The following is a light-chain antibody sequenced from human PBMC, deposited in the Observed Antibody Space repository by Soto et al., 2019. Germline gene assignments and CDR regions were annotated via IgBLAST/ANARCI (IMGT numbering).Light chain of an antibody. Sequence: EIVLTQSPGTLSLSPGDRATLSCRASQSVSSSYLAWYQQKPRQAPRLLIYGASSRATGIPDRFSGSGYGTDFTLTISRLEHEDCAVYYCQQYGSSPLTFGGGTKVEI. J-gene: IGKJ4*01. V-gene: IGKV3-20*01. CDR1: QSVSSSY. CDR2: GAS. CDR3: QQYGSSPLT.